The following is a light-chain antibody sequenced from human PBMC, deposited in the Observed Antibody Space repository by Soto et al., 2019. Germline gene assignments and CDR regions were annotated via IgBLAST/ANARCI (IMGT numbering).Light chain of an antibody. V-gene: IGKV3-11*01. CDR1: QSVSTY. CDR3: QQSHDWLT. J-gene: IGKJ4*01. CDR2: DAS. Sequence: EIVLTQSPATLALSPGERANLSCRASQSVSTYLAWYQQKAGQAPKLLIYDASNRATGIPARFSGSGSGTDFTLTISSLQPEDFAVYYCQQSHDWLTFGGGTKVEIK.